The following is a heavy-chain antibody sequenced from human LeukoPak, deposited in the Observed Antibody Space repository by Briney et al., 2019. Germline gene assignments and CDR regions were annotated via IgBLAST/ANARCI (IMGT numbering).Heavy chain of an antibody. CDR3: ARCPYSSSTLFDY. V-gene: IGHV4-59*01. J-gene: IGHJ4*02. CDR2: IYYSGST. CDR1: GGSISNYY. D-gene: IGHD6-6*01. Sequence: SETLSLTCTVSGGSISNYYWNWIRQPPGKGLEWIGYIYYSGSTNYNPSLKSRVTISVDTSKNQISLKLTSVTAADTAVYYCARCPYSSSTLFDYWGQGTLVTVSS.